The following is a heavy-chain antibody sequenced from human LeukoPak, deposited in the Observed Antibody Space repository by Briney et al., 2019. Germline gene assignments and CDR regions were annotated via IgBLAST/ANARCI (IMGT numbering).Heavy chain of an antibody. CDR2: IYSGGST. V-gene: IGHV3-66*01. CDR1: GFTFSSNY. D-gene: IGHD3-22*01. CDR3: ARVVSLVVIDNYYFDY. Sequence: GGSLRLSCAASGFTFSSNYMSWVRQAPGKGLERVSVIYSGGSTYYADSVKGRFTISRDNSKNTLYLQMNSLRAEDTAVYYCARVVSLVVIDNYYFDYWGQGTLVTVSS. J-gene: IGHJ4*02.